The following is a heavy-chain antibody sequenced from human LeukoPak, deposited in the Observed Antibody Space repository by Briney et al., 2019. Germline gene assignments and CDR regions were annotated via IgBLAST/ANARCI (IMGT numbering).Heavy chain of an antibody. J-gene: IGHJ4*02. CDR3: ANGRVAPYTSVWSEFDY. CDR1: GFTFSTYG. CDR2: ISFDGGKK. Sequence: GRSLRLSCTASGFTFSTYGMHWVRQAPGMGLEWVAFISFDGGKKYFADSVKGRFTTSRDNSKNTLYLQMDSLRADDTAVYYCANGRVAPYTSVWSEFDYWGQGTPVSASS. D-gene: IGHD6-19*01. V-gene: IGHV3-30*18.